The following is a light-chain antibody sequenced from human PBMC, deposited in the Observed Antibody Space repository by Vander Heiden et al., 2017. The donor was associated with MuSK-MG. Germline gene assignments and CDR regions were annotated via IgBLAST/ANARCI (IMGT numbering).Light chain of an antibody. J-gene: IGKJ5*01. CDR3: QQSDSTLIT. Sequence: IQMTQSPSALSASVGDRVTITCLASQSISSYLNWYQQKPGKAPKLLIYAASSLQSGVPSRFSGSGSGTDFTLTISRLQPEDFATYYCQQSDSTLITFGQGTRLEIK. CDR2: AAS. CDR1: QSISSY. V-gene: IGKV1-39*01.